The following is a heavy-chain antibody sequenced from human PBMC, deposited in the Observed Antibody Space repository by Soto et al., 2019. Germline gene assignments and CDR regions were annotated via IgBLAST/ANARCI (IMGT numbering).Heavy chain of an antibody. CDR3: VVVAASGAFDI. V-gene: IGHV3-30*03. Sequence: GGSLRLSCAASGFTFSSYGMHWVRQAPGKGLEWVAVIAYDGSNKYYADSVKGRFTISRDNSKNTLYLQMNSLRAEDTAVYYPVVVAASGAFDIWGQGTMVTVSS. J-gene: IGHJ3*02. CDR1: GFTFSSYG. D-gene: IGHD2-15*01. CDR2: IAYDGSNK.